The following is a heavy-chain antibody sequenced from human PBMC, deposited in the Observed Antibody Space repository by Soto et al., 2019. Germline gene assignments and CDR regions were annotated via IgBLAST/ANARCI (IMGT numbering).Heavy chain of an antibody. D-gene: IGHD3-16*01. CDR1: GYPFTHYG. CDR2: ISPFNGNT. CDR3: ARDQTFHRSYDYGIDF. J-gene: IGHJ6*02. Sequence: QVQLVQSGAEVKKPGASVKVSCRSSGYPFTHYGITWVRQAPGQGLEWMGWISPFNGNTNYGQTLQGRVTLTTDTATSTVYMELRSLRSDDTAVYYCARDQTFHRSYDYGIDFWGQGTTVTVSS. V-gene: IGHV1-18*01.